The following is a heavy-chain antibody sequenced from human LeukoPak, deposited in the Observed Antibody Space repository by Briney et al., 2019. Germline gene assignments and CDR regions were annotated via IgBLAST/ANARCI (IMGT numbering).Heavy chain of an antibody. D-gene: IGHD4-17*01. J-gene: IGHJ4*02. CDR3: ASYRLDYAIDY. CDR2: IYHSGST. Sequence: ASETLSLTCTVSGGSISSSSYYWGWIRQPPGKGLEWIGSIYHSGSTYYNPSLKSRVTISVDTSKNQFSLKLSSVTAADTAVYYCASYRLDYAIDYWGQGTLVTVSS. V-gene: IGHV4-39*07. CDR1: GGSISSSSYY.